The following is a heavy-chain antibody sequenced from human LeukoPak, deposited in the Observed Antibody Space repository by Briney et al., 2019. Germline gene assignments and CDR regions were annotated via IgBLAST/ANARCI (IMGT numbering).Heavy chain of an antibody. Sequence: ASVKLSRKAAGYTFTSYDINRVRQATGQGLEWMGWMNPNSGNTGYAQKFQGRVTMTRNTSISTAYMELSSLRSEDTAVYYCERKLVTYYYDSSGYYLRYNWFDPWGQGTLVTVSS. CDR1: GYTFTSYD. D-gene: IGHD3-22*01. CDR2: MNPNSGNT. J-gene: IGHJ5*02. V-gene: IGHV1-8*01. CDR3: ERKLVTYYYDSSGYYLRYNWFDP.